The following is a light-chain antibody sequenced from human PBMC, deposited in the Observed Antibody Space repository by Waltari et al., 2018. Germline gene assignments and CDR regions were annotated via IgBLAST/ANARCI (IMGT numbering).Light chain of an antibody. CDR2: SNS. CDR3: AAWDDIVRGV. CDR1: SSNIGSNT. V-gene: IGLV1-44*01. J-gene: IGLJ3*02. Sequence: QSVLTQPPSVSGTPGQRVTISCSGSSSNIGSNTVNWYQQVPGTAPKHLIYSNSQRPFGVPDRFSGSKSGTSASLAISGLQSEDEAVYYCAAWDDIVRGVFGGGTKVTVL.